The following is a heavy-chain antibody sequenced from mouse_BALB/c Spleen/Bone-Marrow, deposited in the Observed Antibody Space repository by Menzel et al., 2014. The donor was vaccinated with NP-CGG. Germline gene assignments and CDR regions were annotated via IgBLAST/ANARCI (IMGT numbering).Heavy chain of an antibody. J-gene: IGHJ1*01. CDR2: IRSGSTSI. CDR3: ARGGNWDDFDV. V-gene: IGHV5-17*02. D-gene: IGHD4-1*01. CDR1: GFTFSSFG. Sequence: EVKVVESGGGLVQPGGSRKLSCAASGFTFSSFGMHWVRQAPERGLEWVAYIRSGSTSIFYSDTVRGRFTISRDSPKNTLFLQMTSLTSEDTAMYYCARGGNWDDFDVWGAGTTVTVSS.